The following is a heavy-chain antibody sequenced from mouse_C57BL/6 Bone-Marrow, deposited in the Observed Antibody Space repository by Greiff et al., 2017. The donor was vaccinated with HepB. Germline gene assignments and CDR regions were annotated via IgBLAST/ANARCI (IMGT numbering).Heavy chain of an antibody. J-gene: IGHJ1*03. CDR2: ISNGGGST. D-gene: IGHD1-1*01. CDR3: ARQVTTVVAPLGFDV. Sequence: EVQVVESGGGFVQPGGSLKLSCAASGFTFSDYYMYWVRQTPEKRLEWVAYISNGGGSTYYPDTVKGRFTISRDNAKNTLYLQMSRLKSEDTAMYYCARQVTTVVAPLGFDVWGTGTTVTVSS. V-gene: IGHV5-12*01. CDR1: GFTFSDYY.